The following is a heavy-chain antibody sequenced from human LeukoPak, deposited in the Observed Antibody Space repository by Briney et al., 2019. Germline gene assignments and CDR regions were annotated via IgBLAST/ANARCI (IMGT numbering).Heavy chain of an antibody. J-gene: IGHJ4*02. D-gene: IGHD5-18*01. V-gene: IGHV4-59*01. CDR1: GGSISSYY. Sequence: SETLSLTCTVSGGSISSYYWSWIRQPPGKGLEWIGYIYYSGSTNYNPSLKSRVTISVDTSKNQFSLKLSSVTAADTAVYYCARDEADSYGSFDYWGQGTLVTVSS. CDR3: ARDEADSYGSFDY. CDR2: IYYSGST.